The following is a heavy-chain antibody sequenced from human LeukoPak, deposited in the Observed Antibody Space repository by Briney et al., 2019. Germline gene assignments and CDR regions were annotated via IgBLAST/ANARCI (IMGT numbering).Heavy chain of an antibody. D-gene: IGHD4-17*01. CDR3: ARDDYGDFVFDY. J-gene: IGHJ4*02. V-gene: IGHV3-21*01. CDR1: GFTFSSYS. CDR2: ISRSSSYI. Sequence: GGSLRLSCAASGFTFSSYSMNWVPQAPGEGLEWVSYISRSSSYIYYADSVKGQFTISRDNAKNSLYLQMNSLRAEDTAVYYCARDDYGDFVFDYWGQGTLVTVSS.